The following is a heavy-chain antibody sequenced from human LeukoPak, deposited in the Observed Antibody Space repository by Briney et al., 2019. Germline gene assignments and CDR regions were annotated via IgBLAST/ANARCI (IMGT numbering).Heavy chain of an antibody. CDR2: IKQDGSER. D-gene: IGHD5-24*01. J-gene: IGHJ3*02. CDR3: AREWDPLGWLQFGTPGDGAFDI. Sequence: GGSLRLSCTASGFTFSTYCMSWVRQAPGKGLEWVANIKQDGSERYYVDSVKGRFTISRDNAKNSLYLQMNSLRAEDTAVYYCAREWDPLGWLQFGTPGDGAFDIWGQGTMVTVSS. CDR1: GFTFSTYC. V-gene: IGHV3-7*01.